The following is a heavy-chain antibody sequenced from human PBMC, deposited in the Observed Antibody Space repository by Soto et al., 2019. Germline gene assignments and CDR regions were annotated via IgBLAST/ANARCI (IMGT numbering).Heavy chain of an antibody. CDR1: GFTFSDHY. Sequence: EVQLVESGGGLVQPGGSLRLSCAASGFTFSDHYMDWVRQAPGKGLEWVGRTRIKANSYSTEYAASVRGRFTISRDKSKNSLYLQMNSMKTEDTAVYYCVRTSHYGSGSWNFDYWGQGTLVTVPS. CDR3: VRTSHYGSGSWNFDY. J-gene: IGHJ4*02. D-gene: IGHD3-10*01. V-gene: IGHV3-72*01. CDR2: TRIKANSYST.